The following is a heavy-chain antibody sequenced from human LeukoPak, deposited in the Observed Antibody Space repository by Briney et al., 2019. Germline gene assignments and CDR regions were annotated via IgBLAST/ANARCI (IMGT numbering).Heavy chain of an antibody. V-gene: IGHV4-39*01. Sequence: SETLSLTCTVSGGSISSSSYYWGWIRQPPGKGLEWIGSIYYSGSTYYNPSLKSRVTISVDTSKNQFSLKLSSVTAADTAVYYCARHSVSSAAGTAPGEYFQHWGQGTLVTVSS. CDR3: ARHSVSSAAGTAPGEYFQH. CDR2: IYYSGST. CDR1: GGSISSSSYY. J-gene: IGHJ1*01. D-gene: IGHD6-13*01.